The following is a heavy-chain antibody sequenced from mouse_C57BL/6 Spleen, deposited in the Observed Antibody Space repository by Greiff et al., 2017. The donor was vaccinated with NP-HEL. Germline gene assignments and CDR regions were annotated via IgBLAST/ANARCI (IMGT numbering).Heavy chain of an antibody. D-gene: IGHD2-4*01. V-gene: IGHV5-17*01. Sequence: EVMLVESGGGLVKPGGSLKLSCAASGFTFSDYGMHWVRQAPEKGLEWVAYISSGSSTIYYADTVKGRFTISRDNAKNTLFLQMTSLRSEDTAMYYCARPNYDYDAKAMDYWGQGTSVTVSS. J-gene: IGHJ4*01. CDR1: GFTFSDYG. CDR3: ARPNYDYDAKAMDY. CDR2: ISSGSSTI.